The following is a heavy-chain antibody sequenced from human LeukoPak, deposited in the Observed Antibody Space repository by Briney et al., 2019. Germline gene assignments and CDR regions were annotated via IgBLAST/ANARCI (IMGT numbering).Heavy chain of an antibody. D-gene: IGHD2-8*02. J-gene: IGHJ4*02. CDR2: XDPEDGET. Sequence: GASVKVSCKVSGYTLTELSMHWVRQAPGKGLEXXXXXDPEDGETIYAQKFQGRVTMTEDTSTDTAYMELSSLRSEDTAVYYCATGVLSPLDEYYFDYWGQGTLVTVSS. CDR3: ATGVLSPLDEYYFDY. V-gene: IGHV1-24*01. CDR1: GYTLTELS.